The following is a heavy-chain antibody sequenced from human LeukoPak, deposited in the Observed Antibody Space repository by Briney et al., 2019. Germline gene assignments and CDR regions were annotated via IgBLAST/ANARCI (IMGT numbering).Heavy chain of an antibody. CDR1: GASISSSSYY. CDR3: ARDGYNERWFDY. V-gene: IGHV4-39*02. CDR2: IYYSGST. J-gene: IGHJ4*02. D-gene: IGHD5-24*01. Sequence: PSETLSLTCAVSGASISSSSYYWGWIRQPPGKGLEWIGSIYYSGSTYYNPSLKSRVTISVDTSKNQFSLKLSSVTAADTAVYYCARDGYNERWFDYWGQGTLVTVSS.